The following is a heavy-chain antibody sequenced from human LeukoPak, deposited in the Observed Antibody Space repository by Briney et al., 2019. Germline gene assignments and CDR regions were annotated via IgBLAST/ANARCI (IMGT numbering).Heavy chain of an antibody. CDR3: ARVVLRGLDC. J-gene: IGHJ4*02. CDR2: INQYGSEK. CDR1: GFTFSSYE. D-gene: IGHD3-10*01. V-gene: IGHV3-7*04. Sequence: GGSLRLSCAASGFTFSSYEMNWVRQAPGKGLEWVAGINQYGSEKQYVDSVKGRSIISRDNAKNSLYLQINSVRAEDTAVYYCARVVLRGLDCWGQGTLVTVSS.